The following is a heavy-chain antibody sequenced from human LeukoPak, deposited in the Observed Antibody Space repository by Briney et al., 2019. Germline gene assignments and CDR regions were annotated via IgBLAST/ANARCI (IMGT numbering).Heavy chain of an antibody. J-gene: IGHJ4*02. Sequence: ASVKVSCKASGYSFTSFGISWVRQAPGRGLEWMGWSSAYNGNTNYVQKFQGRVTMTTDTSTSTAYMELRSLRSDDTAVFYCVRDLGVDTSMIFFDFWGQGTLVTVSS. V-gene: IGHV1-18*01. D-gene: IGHD5-18*01. CDR1: GYSFTSFG. CDR2: SSAYNGNT. CDR3: VRDLGVDTSMIFFDF.